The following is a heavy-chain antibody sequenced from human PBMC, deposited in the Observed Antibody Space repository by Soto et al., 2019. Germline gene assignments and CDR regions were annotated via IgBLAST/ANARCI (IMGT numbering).Heavy chain of an antibody. CDR3: ARGPYASSSSPRRVGWFDP. Sequence: PSETLSLTCTVSGGSISSYYWSWIRQPPGKGLEWIGYIYYSGSTNYNPSLKSRVTISVDTSKNQFSLKLSSVTAADTAVYYCARGPYASSSSPRRVGWFDPWGQGTLVTVSS. J-gene: IGHJ5*02. CDR2: IYYSGST. D-gene: IGHD1-26*01. CDR1: GGSISSYY. V-gene: IGHV4-59*01.